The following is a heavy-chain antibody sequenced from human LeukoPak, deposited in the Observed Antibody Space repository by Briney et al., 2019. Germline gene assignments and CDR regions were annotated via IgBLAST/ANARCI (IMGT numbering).Heavy chain of an antibody. Sequence: SQTLSLTCTVSGGSINSADYYWTWIRQHPGKGLEWIGYINYSGTTYYNPSLKSRITMSVDTSKNQFSLKLSSVTAADTAVYYCAREGGAYSTSYYFDYLGQGTLVTVSS. CDR2: INYSGTT. V-gene: IGHV4-31*03. D-gene: IGHD6-13*01. J-gene: IGHJ4*02. CDR3: AREGGAYSTSYYFDY. CDR1: GGSINSADYY.